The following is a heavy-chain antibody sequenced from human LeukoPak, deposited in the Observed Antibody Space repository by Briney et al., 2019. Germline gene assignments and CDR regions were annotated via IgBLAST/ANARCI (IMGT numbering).Heavy chain of an antibody. CDR3: ARAFRTTPHYYYCYYMDV. J-gene: IGHJ6*03. Sequence: PSETLSLTCAVYGGSFSGYYWSWIRQPPGKGLEWIGEINHSGSTNYNPSLKSRVTISVDTSKNQFSLKLSSVTAADTAVYYCARAFRTTPHYYYCYYMDVWGKGTTVTVSS. V-gene: IGHV4-34*01. CDR2: INHSGST. CDR1: GGSFSGYY. D-gene: IGHD1-7*01.